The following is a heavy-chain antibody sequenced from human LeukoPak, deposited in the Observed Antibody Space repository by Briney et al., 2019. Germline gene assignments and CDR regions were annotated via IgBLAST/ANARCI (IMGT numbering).Heavy chain of an antibody. J-gene: IGHJ4*02. CDR1: GYTFTGYY. Sequence: ASVKVSCKASGYTFTGYYMHWVRQAPGQGLEWMGRINPNSGGTNYAQKSQGRVTMTRDTSISTAYMELSRLRSDDTAVYYCASLAYCGGDCYSPYFDYWGQGTLVTVSS. CDR2: INPNSGGT. V-gene: IGHV1-2*06. D-gene: IGHD2-21*02. CDR3: ASLAYCGGDCYSPYFDY.